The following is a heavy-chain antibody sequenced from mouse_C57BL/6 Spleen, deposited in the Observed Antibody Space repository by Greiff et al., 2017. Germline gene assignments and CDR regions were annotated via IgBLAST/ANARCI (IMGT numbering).Heavy chain of an antibody. CDR2: IYPGDGDT. J-gene: IGHJ1*03. CDR1: GYAFSSSW. CDR3: ARGAYGSSHGWYFDV. Sequence: VQLQQSGPELVKPGASVKISCKASGYAFSSSWMNWVKQRPGKGLEWIGRIYPGDGDTYYNGKFKGNATLTADKSYSTAYMQLSSLTSEDSAVYFCARGAYGSSHGWYFDVWGTGTTVTVSS. V-gene: IGHV1-82*01. D-gene: IGHD1-1*01.